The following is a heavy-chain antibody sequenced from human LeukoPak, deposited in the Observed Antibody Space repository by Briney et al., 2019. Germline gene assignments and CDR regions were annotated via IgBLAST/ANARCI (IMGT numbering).Heavy chain of an antibody. CDR3: ARAILRGVIHG. Sequence: PGGSLRLSCAASGFTFSSYWMHWDRQAPGKGLVWVSRINSDGSSTSYADSVKGRFTISRDNAKNTLYLQMNSLRAEDTAVYYCARAILRGVIHGWGQGTLVTVSS. D-gene: IGHD3-10*01. J-gene: IGHJ4*02. CDR1: GFTFSSYW. CDR2: INSDGSST. V-gene: IGHV3-74*01.